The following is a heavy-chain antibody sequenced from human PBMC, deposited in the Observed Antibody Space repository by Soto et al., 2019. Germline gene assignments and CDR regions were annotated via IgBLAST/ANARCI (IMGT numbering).Heavy chain of an antibody. CDR2: IWYDGSNK. V-gene: IGHV3-33*01. D-gene: IGHD2-15*01. J-gene: IGHJ6*02. Sequence: GGSLRLSCAASGFTFSSYGMHWVRQAPGKGLEWVAVIWYDGSNKYYADSVKGRFTISRDNSKNTLYLQMNSLRAEDTAVYYCARDKVVVVAATPSGHYYYGMDVWGQGTTVTVSS. CDR3: ARDKVVVVAATPSGHYYYGMDV. CDR1: GFTFSSYG.